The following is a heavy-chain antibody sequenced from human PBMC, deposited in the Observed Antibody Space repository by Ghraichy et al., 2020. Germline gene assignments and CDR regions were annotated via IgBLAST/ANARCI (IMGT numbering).Heavy chain of an antibody. Sequence: SVKVSCKASGGTFSSYAISWVRQAPGQGLEWMGGIIPIFGTANYAQKFQGRVTITADESTSTAYMELSSLRSEDTAVYYCARSAHYCSSTSCQGVLPYYYYYYGMDVWGQGTTVTVSS. J-gene: IGHJ6*02. D-gene: IGHD2-2*01. V-gene: IGHV1-69*13. CDR2: IIPIFGTA. CDR3: ARSAHYCSSTSCQGVLPYYYYYYGMDV. CDR1: GGTFSSYA.